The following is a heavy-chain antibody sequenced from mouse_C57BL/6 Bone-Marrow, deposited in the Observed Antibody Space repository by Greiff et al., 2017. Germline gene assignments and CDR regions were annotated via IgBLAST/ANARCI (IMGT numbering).Heavy chain of an antibody. J-gene: IGHJ3*01. V-gene: IGHV1-50*01. D-gene: IGHD2-12*01. CDR1: GYTFTSYW. CDR2: IDPSDSYI. CDR3: ARDYYSSLRFAWFAY. Sequence: QVQLQQSGAELVKPGASVKLSCKASGYTFTSYWMQWVKQRPGQGLEWIGEIDPSDSYINSNQKFKGKATLTADTSSSTAYMQVSRLSSEDSAVYYCARDYYSSLRFAWFAYWGQGTLVTVSA.